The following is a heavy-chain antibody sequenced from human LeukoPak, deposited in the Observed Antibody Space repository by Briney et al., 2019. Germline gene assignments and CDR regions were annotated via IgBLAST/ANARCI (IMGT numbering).Heavy chain of an antibody. J-gene: IGHJ3*02. Sequence: SVKVSCKASGGTFSSYAISWVRQAPGQGLEWMGGIIPIFGTANYAQKFQGRVTITADESTSTAYMELSSLRSEDTAVYYCARGGGDIMATPNAFDIWGQGTMVTVSS. CDR1: GGTFSSYA. CDR2: IIPIFGTA. D-gene: IGHD5-12*01. CDR3: ARGGGDIMATPNAFDI. V-gene: IGHV1-69*13.